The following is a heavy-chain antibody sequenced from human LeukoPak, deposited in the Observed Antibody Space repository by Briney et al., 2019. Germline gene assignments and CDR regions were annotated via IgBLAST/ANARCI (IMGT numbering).Heavy chain of an antibody. V-gene: IGHV4-39*01. D-gene: IGHD6-6*01. CDR2: IYYSGST. J-gene: IGHJ5*02. CDR1: GGSISSSSYY. CDR3: ARHASIANKKNWFDP. Sequence: SETLSLTCTVSGGSISSSSYYWGWIRQPPGKGLEWIGSIYYSGSTYYNPSLKSRVTISVDTSKNQFSLKLSSVTAADTAVYYCARHASIANKKNWFDPWGQGTLVTVSS.